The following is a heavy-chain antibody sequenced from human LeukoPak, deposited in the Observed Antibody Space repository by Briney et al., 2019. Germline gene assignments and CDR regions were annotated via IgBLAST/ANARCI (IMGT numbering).Heavy chain of an antibody. CDR3: AKGLAGYYYGMDV. CDR1: GFTFSSYA. V-gene: IGHV3-23*01. D-gene: IGHD6-19*01. Sequence: GGSLRLSCAASGFTFSSYAMSWVRQAPGEGLEWVSAISGSGGSTYYADSVKGRFTISRDNSKNTLYLQMNSLRAEDTAVYYCAKGLAGYYYGMDVWGQGTTVTVSS. J-gene: IGHJ6*02. CDR2: ISGSGGST.